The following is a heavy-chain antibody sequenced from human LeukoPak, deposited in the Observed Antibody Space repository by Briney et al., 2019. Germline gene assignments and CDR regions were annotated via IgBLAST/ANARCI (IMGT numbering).Heavy chain of an antibody. D-gene: IGHD2-15*01. J-gene: IGHJ4*02. CDR1: GGTFSSYA. CDR2: IIPIFGTA. V-gene: IGHV1-69*13. CDR3: AREPTSRSPGYCSGGSCYPYFDY. Sequence: SVKVSCKASGGTFSSYAISWVRQAPGQGLEWMGGIIPIFGTANYAQKFQGRVTITADESTSTAYMELSSLRSEDTAVYCCAREPTSRSPGYCSGGSCYPYFDYWGQGTLVTVSS.